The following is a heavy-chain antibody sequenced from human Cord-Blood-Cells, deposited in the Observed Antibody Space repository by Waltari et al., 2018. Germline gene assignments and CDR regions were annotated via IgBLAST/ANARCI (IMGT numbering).Heavy chain of an antibody. V-gene: IGHV1-69*01. CDR2: CIPIFGTA. Sequence: QVQLVQSGAEVKKPGSSVKVSCKASGGTFSSYAISWVRQAPGQGLEWMGGCIPIFGTANDAQKFQGRVTSTADESTSTAYMELSSLRSEDTAVYYCATSYSNYVDYYYYGMDVWGQGTTVTVSS. CDR1: GGTFSSYA. J-gene: IGHJ6*02. D-gene: IGHD4-4*01. CDR3: ATSYSNYVDYYYYGMDV.